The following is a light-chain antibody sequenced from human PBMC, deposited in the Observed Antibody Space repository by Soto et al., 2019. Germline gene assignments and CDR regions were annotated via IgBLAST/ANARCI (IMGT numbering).Light chain of an antibody. J-gene: IGLJ2*01. CDR1: ALANQY. CDR2: KDT. Sequence: SYELTQPPSVSVSPGQTARITCSGDALANQYGFWYQQKPGQAPVLVMYKDTERPSGIPQRFSGSSSGTTVTLTISGVQAEDEADYYCQSADTSGSYRGVFGGGTKLTVL. V-gene: IGLV3-25*03. CDR3: QSADTSGSYRGV.